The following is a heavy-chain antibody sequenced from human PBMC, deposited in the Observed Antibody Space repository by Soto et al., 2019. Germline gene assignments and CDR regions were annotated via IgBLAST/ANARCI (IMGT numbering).Heavy chain of an antibody. J-gene: IGHJ6*02. CDR3: ARNVRVECSAPNSYNDYGLDV. Sequence: GAAVQPSCNASGYTISSYGISWVLQAPGQGLEWMGWVSTQYGTTYYARMVQDRVTMTADTSTSTAYMELSSLRSGETDVDVSARNVRVECSAPNSYNDYGLDVRG. CDR2: VSTQYGTT. D-gene: IGHD2-15*01. CDR1: GYTISSYG. V-gene: IGHV1-18*01.